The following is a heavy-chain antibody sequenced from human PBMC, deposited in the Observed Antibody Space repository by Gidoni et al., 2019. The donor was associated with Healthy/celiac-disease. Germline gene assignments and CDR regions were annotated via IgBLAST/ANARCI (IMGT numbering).Heavy chain of an antibody. D-gene: IGHD3-16*01. CDR1: GFTFSNAW. CDR3: TTDPTFGGGLKDLGADI. Sequence: EVQLVESGGGLVKPGGSLRLSCAASGFTFSNAWMSWVRQAPGKGLEWVGRIKSKTDGGTTDYAAPVKGRFTISRDDSKNTLYLQMNSLKTEDTAVYYCTTDPTFGGGLKDLGADIWGQGTMVTVSS. J-gene: IGHJ3*02. CDR2: IKSKTDGGTT. V-gene: IGHV3-15*01.